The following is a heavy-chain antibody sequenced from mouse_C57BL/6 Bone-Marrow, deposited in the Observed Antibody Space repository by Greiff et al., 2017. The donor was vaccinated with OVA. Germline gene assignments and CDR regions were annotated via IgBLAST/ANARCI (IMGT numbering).Heavy chain of an antibody. CDR2: ISSGGSYT. V-gene: IGHV5-6*01. D-gene: IGHD1-1*02. Sequence: EVKLVESGGDLVKPGGSLKLSCAASGFTFSSYGMSWVRQTPDKRLEWVATISSGGSYTYYPDSVKGRFTISRDNAKNTLYLQMSSLKSEDTAMYYCARHGDYGGGQGTSVTVSS. CDR3: ARHGDYG. J-gene: IGHJ4*01. CDR1: GFTFSSYG.